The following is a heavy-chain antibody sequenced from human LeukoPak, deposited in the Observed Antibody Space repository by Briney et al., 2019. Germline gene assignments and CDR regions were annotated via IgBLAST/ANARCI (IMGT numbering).Heavy chain of an antibody. V-gene: IGHV1-8*03. CDR2: MNPNSANT. CDR3: ARDEDYYDSSGYWVDAFDI. D-gene: IGHD3-22*01. J-gene: IGHJ3*02. Sequence: ASVKVSCKASGYTFTSYDINWVRQATGQGLEWMGWMNPNSANTGYAQKFQGRVTLTRNTSITTAYMELSSLRSDDTAVYYCARDEDYYDSSGYWVDAFDIWGQGTMVTVSS. CDR1: GYTFTSYD.